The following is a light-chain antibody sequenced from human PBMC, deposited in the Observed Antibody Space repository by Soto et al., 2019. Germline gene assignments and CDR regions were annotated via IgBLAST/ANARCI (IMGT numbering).Light chain of an antibody. Sequence: EIVMTQSPATLSVSPGERATLSCRASQTVSNSVVWFQQKPGQAPRLLVYGASTRAAGIPARFSGSGSGTEFTLTISSLQSEDFAIYYCQQYSIWPRAVGPGTKVDIK. CDR1: QTVSNS. J-gene: IGKJ3*01. CDR3: QQYSIWPRA. CDR2: GAS. V-gene: IGKV3-15*01.